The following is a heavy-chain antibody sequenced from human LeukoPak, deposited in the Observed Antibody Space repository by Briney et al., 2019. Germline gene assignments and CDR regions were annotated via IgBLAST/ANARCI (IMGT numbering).Heavy chain of an antibody. CDR2: IYSSGTT. Sequence: PSETLSLTCTVSGGSISNYYWSWIRQPAGKGLEWIGRIYSSGTTIYNPSLKSRVTMSVDTSKYQFSLKLSSVTAADTAVYFCASGSSGYDPWGQGTLVTVSS. J-gene: IGHJ5*02. CDR3: ASGSSGYDP. V-gene: IGHV4-4*07. CDR1: GGSISNYY. D-gene: IGHD5-12*01.